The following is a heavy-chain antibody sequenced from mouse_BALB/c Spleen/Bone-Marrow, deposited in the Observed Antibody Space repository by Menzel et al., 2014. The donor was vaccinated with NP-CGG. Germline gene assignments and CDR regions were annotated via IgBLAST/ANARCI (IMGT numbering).Heavy chain of an antibody. CDR1: GFTFSDYY. D-gene: IGHD2-4*01. J-gene: IGHJ4*01. CDR2: ISDGGSYT. CDR3: ARIYYDYDGGVYYYAMDY. V-gene: IGHV5-4*02. Sequence: EVMLVESGGGLVKPGGSLKLSCAASGFTFSDYYMYWVRQTPEKRLEWVATISDGGSYTYYPDSVKGRFTISRDNAKNNLCLQMSSLKSEDTAMYYCARIYYDYDGGVYYYAMDYWGQGTSGTVSS.